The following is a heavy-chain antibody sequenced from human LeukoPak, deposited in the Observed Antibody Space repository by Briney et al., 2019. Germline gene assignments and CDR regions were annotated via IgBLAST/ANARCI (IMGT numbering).Heavy chain of an antibody. CDR1: GFTFSSYA. V-gene: IGHV3-23*01. CDR2: ISGSGGST. Sequence: GGSRRLSCAASGFTFSSYAMSWVRQAPGKGLEWVSAISGSGGSTYYADSVKGRFTISRDNSKNTLYLQMNSLRAEDTAVYYCAKGAHYDSSGYYEYYFDYWGQGTLVTVSS. J-gene: IGHJ4*02. CDR3: AKGAHYDSSGYYEYYFDY. D-gene: IGHD3-22*01.